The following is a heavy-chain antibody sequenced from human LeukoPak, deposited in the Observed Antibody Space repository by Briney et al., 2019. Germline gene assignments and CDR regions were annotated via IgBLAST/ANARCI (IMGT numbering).Heavy chain of an antibody. CDR2: IYNSGTT. CDR3: ARGYGYYLGQFDP. V-gene: IGHV4-39*07. J-gene: IGHJ5*02. CDR1: GGSLSSSRYF. Sequence: SETLSLTCSVSGGSLSSSRYFWAWIPQPPGKGLEWSGSIYNSGTTRYTASLKSRVSMSLDRSRNQFSLRLNSVTDADTAVYYCARGYGYYLGQFDPWGQGTLVTVSS. D-gene: IGHD3-22*01.